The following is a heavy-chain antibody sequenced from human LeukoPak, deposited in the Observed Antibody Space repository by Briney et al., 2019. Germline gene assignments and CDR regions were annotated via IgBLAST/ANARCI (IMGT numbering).Heavy chain of an antibody. CDR2: RGEDGGFP. CDR1: GFTFSDYW. Sequence: GGSLRLSCEASGFTFSDYWMTWGREAPGKGVGWVANRGEDGGFPYYLGSVKGRFTISRENAKNLLFLQLGSLKADDTAVYYCARASMGRRGYHLDFWGRGTLVTVSS. D-gene: IGHD2-2*01. J-gene: IGHJ4*02. CDR3: ARASMGRRGYHLDF. V-gene: IGHV3-7*01.